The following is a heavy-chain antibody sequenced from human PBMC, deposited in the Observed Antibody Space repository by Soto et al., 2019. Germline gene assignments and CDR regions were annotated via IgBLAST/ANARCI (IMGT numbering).Heavy chain of an antibody. CDR2: INPSGGST. CDR1: GYTFTSYY. CDR3: ARAPPPISRIVGAKRGVDFDY. D-gene: IGHD1-26*01. Sequence: QVQLVQSGAEVKKPGASVKVSCKASGYTFTSYYMHWVRQAPGQGLEWMGIINPSGGSTSYAQKFQGRVTRTRDTSTSTVYMELSSLRSEDTAVYYCARAPPPISRIVGAKRGVDFDYWGQGTLVTVSS. J-gene: IGHJ4*02. V-gene: IGHV1-46*01.